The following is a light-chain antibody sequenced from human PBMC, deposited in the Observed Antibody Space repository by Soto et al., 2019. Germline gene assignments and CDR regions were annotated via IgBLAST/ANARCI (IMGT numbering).Light chain of an antibody. CDR3: QQYQDFPRG. V-gene: IGKV3-15*01. J-gene: IGKJ1*01. CDR1: QSVNNY. Sequence: EMVMTQSPATLSVSPGERATLSCRASQSVNNYLAWYQQRPGQVPRLLIYGASTRATGIPARFSGSGSGTEFTLTISSLQSEDVAVYYCQQYQDFPRGVGQGTKVDIK. CDR2: GAS.